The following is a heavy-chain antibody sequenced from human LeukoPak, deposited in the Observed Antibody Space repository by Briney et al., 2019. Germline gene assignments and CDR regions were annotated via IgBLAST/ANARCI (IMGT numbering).Heavy chain of an antibody. D-gene: IGHD2-15*01. CDR3: TRDQWESHIVVVVAAKGPTFDY. V-gene: IGHV3-49*03. CDR2: FRSKAYGGTT. Sequence: GGSLRLSCTASGFTFGDYAMSWFRQAPGKGLEWVGFFRSKAYGGTTEYAASVKGRFTISRDDSKSIAYLQMNSLKTEDTAVYYCTRDQWESHIVVVVAAKGPTFDYWGQGTLVTVSS. J-gene: IGHJ4*02. CDR1: GFTFGDYA.